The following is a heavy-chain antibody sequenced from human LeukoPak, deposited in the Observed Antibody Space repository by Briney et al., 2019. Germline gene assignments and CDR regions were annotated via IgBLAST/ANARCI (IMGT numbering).Heavy chain of an antibody. Sequence: ASVKVSCKASGYTFTSYGISWVRQAPGQGLEWMGWISAYNGNTNYAQKLQGRVTMTTDTSTSTAYMELRSLRSDDTAVYYCARGLLTTVTTDAFDIWGQGTMVTVSS. D-gene: IGHD4-17*01. J-gene: IGHJ3*02. CDR1: GYTFTSYG. CDR2: ISAYNGNT. V-gene: IGHV1-18*01. CDR3: ARGLLTTVTTDAFDI.